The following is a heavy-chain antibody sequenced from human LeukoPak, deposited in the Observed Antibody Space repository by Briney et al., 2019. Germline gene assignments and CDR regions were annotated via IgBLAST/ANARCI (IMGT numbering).Heavy chain of an antibody. CDR3: AKTKPVPAAGYYYYYMDV. D-gene: IGHD2-2*01. Sequence: PGGSLRLSCADSGFTFSSYWMSWVRQAPGKGLEWVAFIRYDGSNKYYADSVKGRFTISRDNSKNTLYLQMNSLRAEDTAVYYCAKTKPVPAAGYYYYYMDVWGKGTTVTVSS. V-gene: IGHV3-30*02. J-gene: IGHJ6*03. CDR1: GFTFSSYW. CDR2: IRYDGSNK.